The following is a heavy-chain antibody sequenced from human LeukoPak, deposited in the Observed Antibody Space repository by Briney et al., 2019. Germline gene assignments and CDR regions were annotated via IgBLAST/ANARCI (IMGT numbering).Heavy chain of an antibody. D-gene: IGHD3-16*01. CDR3: ARARSRITFGGIRHAFDI. CDR1: GGTFSSYA. V-gene: IGHV1-69*04. CDR2: IIPLLGIT. J-gene: IGHJ3*02. Sequence: SVKVSCKASGGTFSSYAMNWVRQAPGQGLEWVARIIPLLGITNHAQKLQGRVTVTADTSTNTAYMELTSLISDDTAVYYCARARSRITFGGIRHAFDIWGQGTLVTVSS.